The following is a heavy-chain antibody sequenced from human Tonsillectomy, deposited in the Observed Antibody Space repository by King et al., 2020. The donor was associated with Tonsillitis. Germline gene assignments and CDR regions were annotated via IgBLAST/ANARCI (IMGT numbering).Heavy chain of an antibody. CDR1: GFTFISYS. D-gene: IGHD6-19*01. Sequence: QLVQSGGGLVKPGGSLRLSCAASGFTFISYSMNWVRQAPGKGLEWVSSISSSSSYIYYADSVKGRFTISRDNAKNSLFLHMNSLRAEDTAVYYCAREGYSSPDYFDYWGQGTLVTVSS. CDR3: AREGYSSPDYFDY. CDR2: ISSSSSYI. V-gene: IGHV3-21*01. J-gene: IGHJ4*02.